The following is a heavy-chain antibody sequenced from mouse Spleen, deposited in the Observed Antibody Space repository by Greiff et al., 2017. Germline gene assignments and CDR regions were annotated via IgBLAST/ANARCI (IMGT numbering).Heavy chain of an antibody. CDR3: ARDLLWYFDY. D-gene: IGHD2-1*01. V-gene: IGHV5-16*01. Sequence: DVMLVESEGGLVQPGSSMKLSCTASGFTFSDYYMAWVRQVPEKGLEWVTNINYDGSSTYYLDSLKSRFIISRDNAKNILYLQMSSLKSEDTATYYCARDLLWYFDYWGQGTTLTVSS. CDR1: GFTFSDYY. CDR2: INYDGSST. J-gene: IGHJ2*01.